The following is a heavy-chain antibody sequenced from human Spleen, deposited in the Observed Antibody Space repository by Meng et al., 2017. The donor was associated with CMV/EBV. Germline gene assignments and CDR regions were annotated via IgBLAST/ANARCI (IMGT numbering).Heavy chain of an antibody. D-gene: IGHD1-26*01. CDR2: IYAGGRT. CDR3: ARGDSGSSAPLDS. CDR1: GFTVSTNY. Sequence: GGSLRLSCEGCGFTVSTNYMSWVRQAPGKGLEWVSVIYAGGRTFYADSVKGRFIVSRDDSTNTVFLQVNSLRAEDTAVYFCARGDSGSSAPLDSWGQGTLVTVSS. V-gene: IGHV3-53*01. J-gene: IGHJ4*02.